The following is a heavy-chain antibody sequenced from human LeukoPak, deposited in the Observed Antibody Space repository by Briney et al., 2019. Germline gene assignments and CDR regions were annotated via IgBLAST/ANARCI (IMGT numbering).Heavy chain of an antibody. CDR2: IKPDGGEK. V-gene: IGHV3-7*01. Sequence: PGGSLRLSCAASGFTFSSYWMGWVRQTPGKGLEWVANIKPDGGEKYYVDSVKGRFTISRDNAKNSQFPQMNSLRAEDTAVYYCARAGSGVYFYYFDYWGQGSLVTVSS. CDR1: GFTFSSYW. CDR3: ARAGSGVYFYYFDY. D-gene: IGHD5/OR15-5a*01. J-gene: IGHJ4*02.